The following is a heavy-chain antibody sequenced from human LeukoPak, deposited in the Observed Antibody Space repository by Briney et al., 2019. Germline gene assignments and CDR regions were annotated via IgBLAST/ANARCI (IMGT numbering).Heavy chain of an antibody. D-gene: IGHD1-26*01. CDR1: GGSISSSSYY. J-gene: IGHJ3*02. V-gene: IGHV4-39*07. Sequence: SETLPLTCTVSGGSISSSSYYWGWIRQPPGKGLEWIGSIYYSGSTYYNPSLKSRVTISVDTSKNQFSLKLSSVTAADTAVYYCASSGSYRAGHAFDIWGQGTMVTVSS. CDR3: ASSGSYRAGHAFDI. CDR2: IYYSGST.